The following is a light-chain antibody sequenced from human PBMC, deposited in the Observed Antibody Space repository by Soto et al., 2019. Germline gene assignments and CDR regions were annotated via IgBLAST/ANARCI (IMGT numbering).Light chain of an antibody. J-gene: IGLJ3*02. CDR1: NSNIGSNA. Sequence: QSVLTQPPSASGTPGQRVTISCSGSNSNIGSNAVIWFQHLPGTAPKLLINSNNQRPSGVPDRFSGSKSGTSASLAISGLQSEDEADYYCAAWDGSLGGLLFGGGTKLTVL. CDR2: SNN. V-gene: IGLV1-44*01. CDR3: AAWDGSLGGLL.